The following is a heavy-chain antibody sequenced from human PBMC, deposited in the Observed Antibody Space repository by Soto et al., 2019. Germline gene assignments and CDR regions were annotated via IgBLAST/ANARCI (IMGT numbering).Heavy chain of an antibody. J-gene: IGHJ4*02. Sequence: PSETLSLTCTVSGGSINSGDYYWSWIRQPPGKGLEWIGCIYYSGSTYYNPSLKSRVTISVDTSKNQFSLKLGSVTAADAAVYYCARASTIFGVVVRFDSWGQGTLVTVSS. CDR3: ARASTIFGVVVRFDS. V-gene: IGHV4-30-4*01. CDR1: GGSINSGDYY. D-gene: IGHD3-3*01. CDR2: IYYSGST.